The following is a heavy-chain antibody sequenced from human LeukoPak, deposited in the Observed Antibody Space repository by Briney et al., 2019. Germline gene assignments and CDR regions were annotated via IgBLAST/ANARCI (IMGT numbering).Heavy chain of an antibody. CDR3: AKGTGYNWNYVWDY. V-gene: IGHV3-30*18. CDR2: ISYDGSNK. J-gene: IGHJ4*02. D-gene: IGHD1-7*01. Sequence: GGSLRLSCAASGFTFSSYGMHWVRQAPGKGLEWVAVISYDGSNKYYADSVKGRFTISRDNSKNTLYLQMNSLRAEDTAVYYCAKGTGYNWNYVWDYWGQGTLVAVSS. CDR1: GFTFSSYG.